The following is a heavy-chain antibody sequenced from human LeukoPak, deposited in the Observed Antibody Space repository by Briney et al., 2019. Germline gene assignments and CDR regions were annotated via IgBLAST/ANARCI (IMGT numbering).Heavy chain of an antibody. V-gene: IGHV3-30*02. D-gene: IGHD3-22*01. CDR3: AKGPKGTYYYDSSGYSYYFDY. J-gene: IGHJ4*02. Sequence: GGSLRLSCAASGFTFNSYGMHWVRQAPGKGLEWVAFIRFDGSYKYYADSVKGRFTISRDTSKNTLYLQMNSLRAEDTAVYYCAKGPKGTYYYDSSGYSYYFDYWGQGTLVTVSS. CDR1: GFTFNSYG. CDR2: IRFDGSYK.